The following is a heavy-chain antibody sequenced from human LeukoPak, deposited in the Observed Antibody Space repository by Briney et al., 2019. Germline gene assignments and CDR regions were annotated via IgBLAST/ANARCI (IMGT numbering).Heavy chain of an antibody. V-gene: IGHV3-30*18. CDR2: ISYDGTNK. CDR3: AKDLAGLQWLAPCFDY. Sequence: GGSLRLSCAASGFTFSSYGMNWVRQAPGKGLEWVAVISYDGTNKFYVDSLRGRFTISRDNSKNTLYLQMNSLRVEDTAVYYCAKDLAGLQWLAPCFDYWGQGTLVTVSS. J-gene: IGHJ4*02. D-gene: IGHD6-19*01. CDR1: GFTFSSYG.